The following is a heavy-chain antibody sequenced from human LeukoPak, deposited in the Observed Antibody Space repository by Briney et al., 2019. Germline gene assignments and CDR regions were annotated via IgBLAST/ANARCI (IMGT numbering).Heavy chain of an antibody. Sequence: ASVKVSCKASEYTFTTHDINWVRQATGQGLEWLGWMSPNSGDTGYAQKFQGRVTMTSDSSISTAYMELSSLRSEDTAIYYCVRTPPNWGFDYWGQGTLVTVSS. CDR3: VRTPPNWGFDY. CDR2: MSPNSGDT. CDR1: EYTFTTHD. J-gene: IGHJ4*02. V-gene: IGHV1-8*01. D-gene: IGHD7-27*01.